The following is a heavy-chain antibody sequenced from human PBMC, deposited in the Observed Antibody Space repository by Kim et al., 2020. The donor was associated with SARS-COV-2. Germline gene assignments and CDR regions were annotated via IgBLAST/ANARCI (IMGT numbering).Heavy chain of an antibody. V-gene: IGHV3-53*01. Sequence: STFYADSVKGRFTISRDNSKNMLLLKMDSLKIEDTAVYYCAREPARRADYWGQGTLVTVSS. CDR3: AREPARRADY. J-gene: IGHJ4*02. CDR2: ST. D-gene: IGHD1-1*01.